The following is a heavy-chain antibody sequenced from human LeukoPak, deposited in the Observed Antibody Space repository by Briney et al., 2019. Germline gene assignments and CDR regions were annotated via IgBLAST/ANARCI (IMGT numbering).Heavy chain of an antibody. V-gene: IGHV4-59*11. J-gene: IGHJ4*02. CDR3: ARALRRWLQYDY. CDR2: IYYSGIP. CDR1: GVPISRHY. D-gene: IGHD5-24*01. Sequence: NASETLSLTCTVSGVPISRHYWSWIRQPPGKGLERSGYIYYSGIPTYNPSLKSRVTISVDTSKTLFSLELPSVPAPDTAVYCWARALRRWLQYDYWGQGTLVTVSS.